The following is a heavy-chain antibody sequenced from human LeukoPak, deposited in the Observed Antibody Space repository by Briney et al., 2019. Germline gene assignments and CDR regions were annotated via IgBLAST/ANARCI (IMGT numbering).Heavy chain of an antibody. Sequence: SETLSLTCTVSGGSIDNSHYYWGWIRQPPGEGLEWIASIHYSGSTHYNPSLKTRVTISVDTSKNQFSLKLSCVTAADAAVYYCVRLSSGLIDYWGQGTLVTVSS. CDR1: GGSIDNSHYY. D-gene: IGHD6-19*01. CDR3: VRLSSGLIDY. V-gene: IGHV4-39*01. CDR2: IHYSGST. J-gene: IGHJ4*02.